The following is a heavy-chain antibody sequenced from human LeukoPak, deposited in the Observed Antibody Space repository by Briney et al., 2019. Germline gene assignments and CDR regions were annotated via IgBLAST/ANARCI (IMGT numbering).Heavy chain of an antibody. CDR1: GFTFSSYS. D-gene: IGHD5-12*01. CDR2: ISSSSGYI. J-gene: IGHJ4*02. CDR3: VRDASGGYDSGH. Sequence: GGTLRLSCAASGFTFSSYSMNGVRQAPGKGLEWVSSISSSSGYIYCADSVKGGFTICRDNAKNSLYLQMNSLRAEDTAVYYCVRDASGGYDSGHWGQGTLVTVSS. V-gene: IGHV3-21*01.